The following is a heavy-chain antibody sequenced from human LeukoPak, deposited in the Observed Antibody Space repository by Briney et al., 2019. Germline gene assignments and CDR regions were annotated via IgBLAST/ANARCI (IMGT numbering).Heavy chain of an antibody. CDR2: ISGSGGST. CDR3: AKLIAVAGIDY. Sequence: GGSLRLSFAASGFTLSSYARSWFRQAPGKGLEWVSAISGSGGSTYYADSVKGRFTISRDNSKNTLYLQMNSLRAEDTAVYYCAKLIAVAGIDYWGQGTLVTVSS. D-gene: IGHD6-19*01. V-gene: IGHV3-23*01. CDR1: GFTLSSYA. J-gene: IGHJ4*02.